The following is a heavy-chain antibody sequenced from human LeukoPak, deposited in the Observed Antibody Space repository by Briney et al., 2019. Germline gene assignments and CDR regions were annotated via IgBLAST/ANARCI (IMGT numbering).Heavy chain of an antibody. CDR2: NYERCTA. D-gene: IGHD6-19*01. V-gene: IGHV4-59*08. CDR3: ARQAYSSGWYTAAY. CDR1: GASISSSY. J-gene: IGHJ4*02. Sequence: SQTLSPTCTVSGASISSSYWSWVRPPPGKGLEWDASNYERCTAKSDPSLRSRAPISSDTSKSQVSLKLSSVTAADTAVYYCARQAYSSGWYTAAYWGQGTLVAVSS.